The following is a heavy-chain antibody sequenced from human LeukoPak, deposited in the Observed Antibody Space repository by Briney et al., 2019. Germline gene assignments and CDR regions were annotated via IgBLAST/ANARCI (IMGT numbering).Heavy chain of an antibody. CDR1: GFTFSSYW. V-gene: IGHV3-7*01. D-gene: IGHD2-15*01. J-gene: IGHJ4*02. CDR2: IKQDGSEK. CDR3: ARDQYDYCSGGSCYPDY. Sequence: GGSLRLSCAASGFTFSSYWMSWVRQAPGKGLEWVANIKQDGSEKYYVDSVKGRFTISRDNAKNSLYLQMNSLRAEDTAAYYCARDQYDYCSGGSCYPDYWGQGTLVTVSS.